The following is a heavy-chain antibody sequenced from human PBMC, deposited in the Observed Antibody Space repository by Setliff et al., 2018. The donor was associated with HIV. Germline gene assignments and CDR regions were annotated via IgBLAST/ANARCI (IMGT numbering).Heavy chain of an antibody. CDR2: IIPIFGTA. CDR1: GYTFTGYY. D-gene: IGHD6-19*01. CDR3: AKDLPVPAINSGRINNWFDP. J-gene: IGHJ5*02. Sequence: ASVKVSCKASGYTFTGYYMHWVRQAPGQGLEWMGGIIPIFGTANYAQKFQGRLTMTRDTSTKTVYMELSSLRSEDTAVYYCAKDLPVPAINSGRINNWFDPWGEGTLVTVAS. V-gene: IGHV1-2*02.